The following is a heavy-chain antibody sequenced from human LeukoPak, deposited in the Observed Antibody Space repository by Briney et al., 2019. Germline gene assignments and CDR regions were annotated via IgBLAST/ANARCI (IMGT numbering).Heavy chain of an antibody. CDR1: GYSFTSYW. CDR2: IYPDDFDT. D-gene: IGHD6-19*01. CDR3: ARKPKFSSGWYFFDY. Sequence: GESLKISCKGSGYSFTSYWIAWVRHMPGKGLEWMGIIYPDDFDTRYNPSFQGQVTISADKSLGTAYLQWTSLKAADTAIYYCARKPKFSSGWYFFDYWGQGTLVTVSS. V-gene: IGHV5-51*01. J-gene: IGHJ4*02.